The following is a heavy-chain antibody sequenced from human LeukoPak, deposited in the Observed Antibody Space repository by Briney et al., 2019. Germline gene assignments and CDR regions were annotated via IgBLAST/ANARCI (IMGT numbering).Heavy chain of an antibody. CDR1: GGSISIYY. V-gene: IGHV4-59*01. CDR2: IYYSGST. J-gene: IGHJ4*02. D-gene: IGHD4-17*01. Sequence: SETLCLTCTVSGGSISIYYWSRIRQPPGKGLEWIGYIYYSGSTNYNPSLKSRVTISVDTSKNQFSLKLSSVTAADTAVYYCARARARATVTTSLFHYWGQGTLVTVSS. CDR3: ARARARATVTTSLFHY.